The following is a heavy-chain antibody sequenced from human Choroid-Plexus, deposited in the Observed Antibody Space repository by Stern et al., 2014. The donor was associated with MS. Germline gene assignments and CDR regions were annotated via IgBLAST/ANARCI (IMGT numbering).Heavy chain of an antibody. CDR1: GFTFGSCA. D-gene: IGHD2/OR15-2a*01. CDR3: AKDRQYLTYFFDH. V-gene: IGHV3-30*18. J-gene: IGHJ5*02. Sequence: MQLVESGGGVVQPGRPLRLSCVASGFTFGSCAMHWVRQAPGKGLEWVAGASYDGSNKDYADSVKGRFTISRNNSQNTLYMQMSRLRPENTAVYYCAKDRQYLTYFFDHWGQGSLVTVSS. CDR2: ASYDGSNK.